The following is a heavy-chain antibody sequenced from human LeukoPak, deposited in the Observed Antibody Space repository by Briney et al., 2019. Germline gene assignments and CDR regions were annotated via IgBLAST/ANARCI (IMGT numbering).Heavy chain of an antibody. Sequence: PSETLSLTCTVSGGSISSGGYYWSWIRQHPGKGLEWIGYIYYSGSTYYNPSLKSRVTISVDTSKNQFSLKLSSATAADTAVYYCARQIRWATFDYWGQGTLVTVSS. D-gene: IGHD4-23*01. J-gene: IGHJ4*02. CDR2: IYYSGST. CDR3: ARQIRWATFDY. CDR1: GGSISSGGYY. V-gene: IGHV4-31*03.